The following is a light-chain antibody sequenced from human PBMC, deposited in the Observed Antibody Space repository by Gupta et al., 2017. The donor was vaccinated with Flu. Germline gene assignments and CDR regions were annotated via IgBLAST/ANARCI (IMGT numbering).Light chain of an antibody. CDR2: DVT. V-gene: IGLV2-14*01. CDR3: TSYISSSTLV. Sequence: SITISCTGTSSDIGTYNYVSWYQQHPGQAPKLLIYDVTNRPSGVSNRFSESKSGDTASLTISGLQAEDEADYYCTSYISSSTLVFGGGTKLTVL. CDR1: SSDIGTYNY. J-gene: IGLJ2*01.